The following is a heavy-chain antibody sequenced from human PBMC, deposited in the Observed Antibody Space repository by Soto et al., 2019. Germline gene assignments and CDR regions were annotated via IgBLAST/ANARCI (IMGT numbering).Heavy chain of an antibody. CDR3: AREGGGSPHWYFDL. J-gene: IGHJ2*01. CDR1: GFTFSSYG. CDR2: IWYDGSNK. Sequence: QVQLVESGGGVVQPGRSLRLSCAASGFTFSSYGMHWVRQAPGKGLEWVAVIWYDGSNKYYADSVKDRFTISRDNSKNTLYLQMNSLRAEDTAVYYCAREGGGSPHWYFDLWGRGTLVTVSS. D-gene: IGHD2-15*01. V-gene: IGHV3-33*01.